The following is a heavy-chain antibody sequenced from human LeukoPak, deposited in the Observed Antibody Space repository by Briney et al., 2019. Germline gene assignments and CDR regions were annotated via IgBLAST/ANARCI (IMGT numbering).Heavy chain of an antibody. V-gene: IGHV3-23*01. CDR1: GFTFGSYA. CDR3: AKALQFSAYGRFDY. D-gene: IGHD5-12*01. Sequence: HAGGSLRLSCAASGFTFGSYAMSWVRQAPGKALEGVSLISASGGNTYYADSVKGRFTISRDNSKSTVYLQMNSLRADDTAVYYCAKALQFSAYGRFDYWGQGTLVTVSS. CDR2: ISASGGNT. J-gene: IGHJ4*02.